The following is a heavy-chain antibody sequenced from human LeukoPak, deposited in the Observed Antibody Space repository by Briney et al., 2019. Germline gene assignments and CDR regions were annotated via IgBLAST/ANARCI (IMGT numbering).Heavy chain of an antibody. D-gene: IGHD3-16*01. CDR2: ISSSGIDM. V-gene: IGHV3-21*01. CDR1: GFSFSYYN. Sequence: PGGSLRLSCEASGFSFSYYNFNWVRPAPGKGLEWVSSISSSGIDMYYADSLKGRFTISRDNAKNSLYLHMSSLRVEDTAVYYCARDRSHDDAFDLWGQGTMVTVSS. CDR3: ARDRSHDDAFDL. J-gene: IGHJ3*01.